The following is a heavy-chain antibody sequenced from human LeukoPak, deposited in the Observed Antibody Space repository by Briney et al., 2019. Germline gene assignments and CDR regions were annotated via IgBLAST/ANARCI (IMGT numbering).Heavy chain of an antibody. CDR2: ISAYNGNT. CDR3: ARDLFPAYDFWSGYSNHDAFDI. CDR1: GYTFTSYG. V-gene: IGHV1-18*01. J-gene: IGHJ3*02. D-gene: IGHD3-3*01. Sequence: ASVKVSCKASGYTFTSYGISWVRQAPGQGLEWMGWISAYNGNTNYAQKLQGRVTMTTDTSTSTAYMELRSLRSDDTAVYYFARDLFPAYDFWSGYSNHDAFDIWGQGTMVTVSS.